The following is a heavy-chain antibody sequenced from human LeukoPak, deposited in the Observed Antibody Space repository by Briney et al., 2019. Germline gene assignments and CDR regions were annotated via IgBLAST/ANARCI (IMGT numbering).Heavy chain of an antibody. D-gene: IGHD3-16*01. J-gene: IGHJ3*02. CDR2: ISGPGGST. CDR1: GFTFSSYE. Sequence: GGSLRLSCAASGFTFSSYEMNWVRQAPGKGLEWVSAISGPGGSTYYADSVKGRFTISRDNSKNTLYLQMNSLRAEDTAVYYCAKKVGGVYAFDIWGQGTMVTVSS. V-gene: IGHV3-23*01. CDR3: AKKVGGVYAFDI.